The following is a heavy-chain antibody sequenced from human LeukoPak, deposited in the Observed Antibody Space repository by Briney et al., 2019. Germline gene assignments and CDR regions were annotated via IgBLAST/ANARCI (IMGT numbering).Heavy chain of an antibody. D-gene: IGHD6-13*01. CDR2: ISWNSDSI. J-gene: IGHJ4*02. Sequence: GRSLRLSCAASGFTFGDYAMHWVRQAPGKGLEWVSGISWNSDSIGYADSVKGRFTISRDNAKNSLYLQMNSLRAEDTAVYYCAKEREGGSSSWPRYYFDYWGQGTLVTVSS. CDR3: AKEREGGSSSWPRYYFDY. CDR1: GFTFGDYA. V-gene: IGHV3-9*01.